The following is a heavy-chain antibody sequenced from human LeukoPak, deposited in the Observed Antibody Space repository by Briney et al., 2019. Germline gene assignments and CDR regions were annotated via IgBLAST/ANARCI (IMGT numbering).Heavy chain of an antibody. V-gene: IGHV4-34*01. Sequence: PSETLSLTCAVYGGSFSGYYWSWIRQPPGKGLEWIGEINHSGSTNYNPSLKSRVTISVDTSKNQFSLKLSSVTAADTAVYYCERGRGGTTWGNYYYYYMDVWGKGTTVTVSS. D-gene: IGHD1-1*01. J-gene: IGHJ6*03. CDR3: ERGRGGTTWGNYYYYYMDV. CDR2: INHSGST. CDR1: GGSFSGYY.